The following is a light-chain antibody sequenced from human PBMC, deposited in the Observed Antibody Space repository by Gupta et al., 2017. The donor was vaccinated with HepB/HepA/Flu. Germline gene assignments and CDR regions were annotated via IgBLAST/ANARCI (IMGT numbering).Light chain of an antibody. CDR1: NIGSQS. Sequence: SYVLTQPPSVSVAPGKTARITRGGNNIGSQSVHWYQQKPGQAPVLVIYYNSDRPSGIPERFSGSNSGNTATLTITRVEAGDEADYYCQARDSNSDHVLFGGGTKLTVL. J-gene: IGLJ2*01. V-gene: IGLV3-21*04. CDR3: QARDSNSDHVL. CDR2: YNS.